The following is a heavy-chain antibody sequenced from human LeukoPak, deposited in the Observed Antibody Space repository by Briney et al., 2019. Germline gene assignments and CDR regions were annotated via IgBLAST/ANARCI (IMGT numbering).Heavy chain of an antibody. CDR2: INPNSGGT. CDR3: ARVGADFWSGYYVYYFDY. V-gene: IGHV1-2*02. Sequence: ASVKVSCKASGYTFTGYYMHWVRQAPGLGLEWTGWINPNSGGTNYAQKFQGRVTMTRDTSISTAYMELSRLRSDDTAVYYCARVGADFWSGYYVYYFDYWGQGTLVTVSS. D-gene: IGHD3-3*01. J-gene: IGHJ4*02. CDR1: GYTFTGYY.